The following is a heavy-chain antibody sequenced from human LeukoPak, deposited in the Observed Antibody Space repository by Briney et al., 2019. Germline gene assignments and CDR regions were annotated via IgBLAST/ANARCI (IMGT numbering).Heavy chain of an antibody. D-gene: IGHD3-16*02. CDR2: ISYDGSNK. CDR3: AKDAVVITFGGVIGPHFDY. V-gene: IGHV3-30*18. J-gene: IGHJ4*02. Sequence: GGSLRLSCAASGFTFSSYGMHWVRQAPGKGLEWVAVISYDGSNKYYADSVKGRFTISRDNSKNTLYLQMNSLRAEDTAVYYCAKDAVVITFGGVIGPHFDYWGQGTLVTVSS. CDR1: GFTFSSYG.